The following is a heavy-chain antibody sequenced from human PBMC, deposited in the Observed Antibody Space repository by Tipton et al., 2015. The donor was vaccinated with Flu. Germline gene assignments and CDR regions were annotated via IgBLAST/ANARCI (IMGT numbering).Heavy chain of an antibody. CDR1: GGSISSYY. V-gene: IGHV4-59*01. D-gene: IGHD5/OR15-5a*01. J-gene: IGHJ2*01. CDR3: ARQSTLWYFDF. Sequence: TLSLTCTVSGGSISSYYWSWIRQPPPGKGLEWIGYIFYNGSTNYNPSLRRRVTISADSSKNQFSLKLSSVTAADTAVYYCARQSTLWYFDFWGRGTLVTVSS. CDR2: IFYNGST.